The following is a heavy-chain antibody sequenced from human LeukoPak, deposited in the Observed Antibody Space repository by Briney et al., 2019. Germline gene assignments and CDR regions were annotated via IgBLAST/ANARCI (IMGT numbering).Heavy chain of an antibody. CDR2: MNPNSGNT. CDR1: GYTFTSYD. Sequence: ASVKVSCKASGYTFTSYDINWVRQATGQGLEWMGWMNPNSGNTGYAQKFQGRVTMTRNTSISTAYMELSSLRSEDTAVYYCARDEPNYYDSSGYPDQYDYWGQGTLVTVSS. D-gene: IGHD3-22*01. J-gene: IGHJ4*02. V-gene: IGHV1-8*01. CDR3: ARDEPNYYDSSGYPDQYDY.